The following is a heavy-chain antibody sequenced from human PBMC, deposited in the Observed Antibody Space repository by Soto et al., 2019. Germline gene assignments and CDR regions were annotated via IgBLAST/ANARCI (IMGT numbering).Heavy chain of an antibody. Sequence: ASVKVSCKASGYTFTGYYMHWVRQAPGQGLEWMGWISPNSGGTNYAQKFRGRVTMTRDTSISTAYMELRRLRSGDTAVYYCALEYSSSSSPDYWGQGTLGTVSA. D-gene: IGHD6-6*01. V-gene: IGHV1-2*02. CDR2: ISPNSGGT. CDR3: ALEYSSSSSPDY. J-gene: IGHJ4*02. CDR1: GYTFTGYY.